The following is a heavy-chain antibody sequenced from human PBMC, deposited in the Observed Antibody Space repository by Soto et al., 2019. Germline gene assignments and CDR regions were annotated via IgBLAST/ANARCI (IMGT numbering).Heavy chain of an antibody. CDR2: IKHDGSVQ. V-gene: IGHV3-7*03. J-gene: IGHJ4*02. CDR1: GFTFGGYW. D-gene: IGHD4-4*01. CDR3: ARAPYSNAWYRFDL. Sequence: GGSLRLSCEASGFTFGGYWMSWVRQAPGKGLEWVADIKHDGSVQYYVDSVRGRLTISRDNAKKQLYLQMNGLRAEDTALYYCARAPYSNAWYRFDLWGQGTLVTVSS.